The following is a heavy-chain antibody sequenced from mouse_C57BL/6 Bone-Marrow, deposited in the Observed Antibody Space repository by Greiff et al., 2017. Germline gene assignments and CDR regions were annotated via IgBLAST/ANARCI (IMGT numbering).Heavy chain of an antibody. J-gene: IGHJ1*03. V-gene: IGHV1-18*01. Sequence: EVQGVESGPELVKPGASVKIPCKASGYTFTDYNMDWVKQSHGKSLEWIGDINPNNGGTIYNQKFKGKATLTVDKSSSTAYMELRSLTSEDTAVYYCARDYGSSWYFDVWGTGTTVTVSS. D-gene: IGHD1-1*01. CDR1: GYTFTDYN. CDR2: INPNNGGT. CDR3: ARDYGSSWYFDV.